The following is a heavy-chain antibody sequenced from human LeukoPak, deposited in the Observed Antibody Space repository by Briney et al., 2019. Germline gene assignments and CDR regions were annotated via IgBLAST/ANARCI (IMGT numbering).Heavy chain of an antibody. Sequence: GGSLRLSCAASGFTFSSYAMSWVRQAPGKGLEWVAIISYDGSNKYYADSVKGRFTISRDNSKNTLYLQMDSLRAEDTAVFYCARAGSMSDSWPKTYYYYYGMDVWGQGTTVTVSS. CDR1: GFTFSSYA. J-gene: IGHJ6*02. V-gene: IGHV3-30-3*01. D-gene: IGHD3-22*01. CDR3: ARAGSMSDSWPKTYYYYYGMDV. CDR2: ISYDGSNK.